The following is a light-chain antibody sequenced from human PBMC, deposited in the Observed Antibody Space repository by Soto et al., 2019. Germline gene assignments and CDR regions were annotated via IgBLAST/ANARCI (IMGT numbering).Light chain of an antibody. CDR1: SSDIGGYDY. Sequence: QSALTQPASVSGSPGQSITISCTGTSSDIGGYDYVSWYQQYPGKAPKLMIYDVSNRPSGVSDRFSGSKSANTASLTISGLQAEDEADYYSNSYTTSSSLYVFGTGTKITVL. CDR3: NSYTTSSSLYV. V-gene: IGLV2-14*01. J-gene: IGLJ1*01. CDR2: DVS.